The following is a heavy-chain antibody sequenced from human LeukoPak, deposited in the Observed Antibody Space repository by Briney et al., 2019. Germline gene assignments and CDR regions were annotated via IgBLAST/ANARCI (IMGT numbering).Heavy chain of an antibody. CDR1: GGNFSSYA. J-gene: IGHJ3*02. Sequence: SVKVSCKASGGNFSSYAISWVRQAPGQGLEWMGGIIPIFGTANYPQKFRGRLTITADIPTSTVYMELSSLRSEDTAVYYCAREDDTGRYMGDDAFDIWGQGTMVTVSS. D-gene: IGHD1-26*01. CDR3: AREDDTGRYMGDDAFDI. V-gene: IGHV1-69*06. CDR2: IIPIFGTA.